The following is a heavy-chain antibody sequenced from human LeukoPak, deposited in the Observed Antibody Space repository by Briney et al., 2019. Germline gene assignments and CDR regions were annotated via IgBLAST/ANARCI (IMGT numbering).Heavy chain of an antibody. V-gene: IGHV3-21*01. J-gene: IGHJ4*02. Sequence: GESLRLSCAASGFTFSSYSMNWVRQAPGKGLEWVSSISSSSSYIYYADSVKGRFTISRDNAKNTLYLQMNSLRGEDTAVYYCARGYYDFWSGYRNDYFDFWGQGTLVTVSS. CDR1: GFTFSSYS. CDR3: ARGYYDFWSGYRNDYFDF. D-gene: IGHD3-3*01. CDR2: ISSSSSYI.